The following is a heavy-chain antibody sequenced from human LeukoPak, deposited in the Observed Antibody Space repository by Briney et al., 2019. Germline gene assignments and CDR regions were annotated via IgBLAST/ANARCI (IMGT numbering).Heavy chain of an antibody. CDR3: ATIPGIAAAGGY. D-gene: IGHD6-13*01. CDR1: GGSISSSSYY. V-gene: IGHV4-39*07. CDR2: IYCSGST. Sequence: SETLSLTCTVSGGSISSSSYYWGWIRQPPGKGLEWIGSIYCSGSTYYNPSLKSRVTISVDTSKNQFSLKLSSVTAADTAVYYCATIPGIAAAGGYWGQGTLVTVSS. J-gene: IGHJ4*02.